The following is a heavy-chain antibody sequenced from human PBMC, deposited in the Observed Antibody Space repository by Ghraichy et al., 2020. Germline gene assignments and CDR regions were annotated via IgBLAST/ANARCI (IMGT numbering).Heavy chain of an antibody. Sequence: SETLSLTCTVSGGSISSYYWSWIRQPPGKGLEWIGYIYYSGSTNYNPSLKSRVTISVDTSKNQFSLKLSSVTAADTAVYYCARTPLYYDILTGYYGGGYFDYWGQGTLVTVSS. D-gene: IGHD3-9*01. CDR1: GGSISSYY. J-gene: IGHJ4*02. V-gene: IGHV4-59*01. CDR3: ARTPLYYDILTGYYGGGYFDY. CDR2: IYYSGST.